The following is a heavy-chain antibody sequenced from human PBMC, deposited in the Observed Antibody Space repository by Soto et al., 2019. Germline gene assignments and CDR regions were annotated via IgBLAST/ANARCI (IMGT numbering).Heavy chain of an antibody. J-gene: IGHJ6*02. CDR2: ISYDGSNK. D-gene: IGHD3-3*01. Sequence: QVQLVESGGGVVQPGRSLRLSCAASGFTFSSYGMHWVRQAPGKGLEWVAVISYDGSNKYYADSVKGRFTISRDNSKNTLYLQMNRLRAEDTAVYYCAKELRFLEWLLFQPDYYYYGMDVWGQGTTVTVSS. CDR3: AKELRFLEWLLFQPDYYYYGMDV. CDR1: GFTFSSYG. V-gene: IGHV3-30*18.